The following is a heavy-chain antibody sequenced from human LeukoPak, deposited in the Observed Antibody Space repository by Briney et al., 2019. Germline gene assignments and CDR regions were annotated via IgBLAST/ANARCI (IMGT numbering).Heavy chain of an antibody. D-gene: IGHD5-24*01. V-gene: IGHV5-51*01. CDR1: GYSFPNYW. CDR2: IYPADSDT. J-gene: IGHJ4*02. CDR3: ARRKGDGYNSPFDY. Sequence: GESLKISCKGSGYSFPNYWIGWVRQMPGEGLEWMGIIYPADSDTRYSPSFQGQVTISADKSISTAYLQWSSLKASDTAMYYCARRKGDGYNSPFDYWGQGTLVTVSS.